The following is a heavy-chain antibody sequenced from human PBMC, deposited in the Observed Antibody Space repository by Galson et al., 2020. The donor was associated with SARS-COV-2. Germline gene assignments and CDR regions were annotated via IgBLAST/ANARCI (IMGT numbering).Heavy chain of an antibody. Sequence: ESGPTLVKPTQPLTLTCTFSGFSLHTSGMCVSWIRQPPGKALEWLARIDWDDDQYYSPSLKTRLTISKDTSKNQVVLTMTNMDPVGTATYYCARESMSRNMDVWSQGTPVTVSS. J-gene: IGHJ6*02. D-gene: IGHD2-8*01. CDR1: GFSLHTSGMC. CDR2: IDWDDDQ. V-gene: IGHV2-70*11. CDR3: ARESMSRNMDV.